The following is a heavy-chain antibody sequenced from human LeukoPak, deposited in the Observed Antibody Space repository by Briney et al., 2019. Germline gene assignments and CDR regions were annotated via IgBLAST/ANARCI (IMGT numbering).Heavy chain of an antibody. J-gene: IGHJ4*02. Sequence: ASVKVSCKASGYTFTGYYMHWVRRAPGQGLEWMGRINPNSGGTNYAQKFQGRVTMTRDTSISAAYMELSRLRSDDTAVYYCASLEYRDDIDYWGQGTLVTVSS. CDR1: GYTFTGYY. CDR2: INPNSGGT. CDR3: ASLEYRDDIDY. V-gene: IGHV1-2*06. D-gene: IGHD2-2*01.